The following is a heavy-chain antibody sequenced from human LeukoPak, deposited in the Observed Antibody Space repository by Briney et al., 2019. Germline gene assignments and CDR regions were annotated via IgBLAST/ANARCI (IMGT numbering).Heavy chain of an antibody. CDR2: ISGSGGST. V-gene: IGHV3-23*01. D-gene: IGHD3-3*01. J-gene: IGHJ4*02. CDR1: GFTFSGCA. CDR3: AKGYDFWSGGIDY. Sequence: GGSLRLSCAASGFTFSGCAMSWVRQAPRKGLEWVPAISGSGGSTFYADSGKGRFTISRDNSKNTLYLQMTSLRAEDTAVYYCAKGYDFWSGGIDYWGQGTLVTVSS.